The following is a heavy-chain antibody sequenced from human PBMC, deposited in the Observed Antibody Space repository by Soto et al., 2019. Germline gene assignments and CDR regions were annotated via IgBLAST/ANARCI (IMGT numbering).Heavy chain of an antibody. CDR3: ARIRERDYDFWSGYYYGMDV. CDR2: ISYDGSNK. CDR1: GFTFSSYA. J-gene: IGHJ6*02. V-gene: IGHV3-30-3*01. D-gene: IGHD3-3*01. Sequence: QVQLVESGGGVVQPGRSLRLSCAASGFTFSSYAMHWVRQAPGKGLEWVAVISYDGSNKYYADSVKGRFTISRDNSKNTLYLQMNSLRAEDTAVYYCARIRERDYDFWSGYYYGMDVWGQGTTVTVSS.